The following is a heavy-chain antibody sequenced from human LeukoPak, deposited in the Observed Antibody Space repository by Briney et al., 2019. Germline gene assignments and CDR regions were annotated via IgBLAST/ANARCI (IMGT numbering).Heavy chain of an antibody. Sequence: PSETLSLTCTVSGGSISSYYWGWIRQPPGKTLEWIGYISYSGTTNYNPSLKSRVTISVAPSKNQFSLKLRSVTAADTAVYYCAREMVASDAFDIWGRGTMVTVSS. CDR1: GGSISSYY. J-gene: IGHJ3*02. V-gene: IGHV4-59*01. CDR3: AREMVASDAFDI. CDR2: ISYSGTT. D-gene: IGHD2-15*01.